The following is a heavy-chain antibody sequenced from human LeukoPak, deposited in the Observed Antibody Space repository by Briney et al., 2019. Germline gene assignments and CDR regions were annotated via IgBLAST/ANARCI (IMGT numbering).Heavy chain of an antibody. J-gene: IGHJ4*02. Sequence: PGGSLRLSCAASGFTVSSNYMSWVRQAPGKGLEWVSVIYSGGSTYYADSVKGRFTISRDNSKNTLYLQMNSLRAEDTAVYYCARTHGERVVPAARGYYFDYWGQGTLVTVSS. D-gene: IGHD2-2*01. CDR3: ARTHGERVVPAARGYYFDY. CDR2: IYSGGST. CDR1: GFTVSSNY. V-gene: IGHV3-53*01.